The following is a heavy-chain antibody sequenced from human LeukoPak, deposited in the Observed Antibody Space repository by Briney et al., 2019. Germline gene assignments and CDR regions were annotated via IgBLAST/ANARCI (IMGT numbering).Heavy chain of an antibody. V-gene: IGHV3-23*01. CDR3: AKDRSSGWDSYYFDY. Sequence: TGGSLRLSCAASGFTFSSYAMSWVRQAPGKGLEWVSAISGSGGSTYYADSVKGRFTISRDNSKNTLYLQMNSLRAEDTAVYYCAKDRSSGWDSYYFDYWGQGTLVTVSS. D-gene: IGHD6-19*01. CDR2: ISGSGGST. J-gene: IGHJ4*02. CDR1: GFTFSSYA.